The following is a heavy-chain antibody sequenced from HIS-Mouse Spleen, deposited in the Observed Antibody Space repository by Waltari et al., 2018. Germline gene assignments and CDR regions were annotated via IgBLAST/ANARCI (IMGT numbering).Heavy chain of an antibody. Sequence: QLQLQESGPGLVKPSETLSLTCTVSGGSISSRSYYWGWILQPPGKGLEWIGSIYYSGSTYYNPSLKSRVTISVDTSKNQFSLKLSSVTAADTAVYYCAREIPYSSSWYDWYFDLWGRGTLVTVSS. CDR1: GGSISSRSYY. D-gene: IGHD6-13*01. J-gene: IGHJ2*01. CDR2: IYYSGST. CDR3: AREIPYSSSWYDWYFDL. V-gene: IGHV4-39*07.